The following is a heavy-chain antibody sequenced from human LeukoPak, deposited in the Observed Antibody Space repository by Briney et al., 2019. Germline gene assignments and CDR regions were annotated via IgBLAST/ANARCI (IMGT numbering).Heavy chain of an antibody. CDR2: TYYRSKWFN. CDR3: ARSLDRKMDV. J-gene: IGHJ6*02. CDR1: GDTISSNSAV. Sequence: SQTLSLTCAISGDTISSNSAVWYWFRQSPSRGLEWLGRTYYRSKWFNDYAVSVKSRVIFNPDTSKNQFSLHLNSVTPEDTAVYYCARSLDRKMDVWGQGTTVTVSS. V-gene: IGHV6-1*01.